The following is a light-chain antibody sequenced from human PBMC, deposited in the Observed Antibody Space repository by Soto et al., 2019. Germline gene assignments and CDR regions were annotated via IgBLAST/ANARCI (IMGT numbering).Light chain of an antibody. CDR2: DAY. J-gene: IGKJ5*01. V-gene: IGKV3-11*01. Sequence: EVMLTQSPVTLSISPGERSTLSCRASQSFRGLLAWYQQKPGQAPRLLIYDAYNRATGIPPRFSGSGSGTDFTLTISSLDPEDSAVYYCQQRHMWPITFGQGTRLEIK. CDR3: QQRHMWPIT. CDR1: QSFRGL.